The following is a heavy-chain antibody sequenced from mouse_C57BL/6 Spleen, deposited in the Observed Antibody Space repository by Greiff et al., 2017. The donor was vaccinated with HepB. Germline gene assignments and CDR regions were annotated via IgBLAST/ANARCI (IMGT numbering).Heavy chain of an antibody. CDR3: ARGWLLLDYAMDY. J-gene: IGHJ4*01. V-gene: IGHV1-26*01. Sequence: VQLQQSGPELVKPGASVKISCKASGYTFTDYYMNWVKQSHGKSLEWIGDINPNNGGTSYNQKFKGKATLTVDKSSSTAYMELRSLTSEDSAVYYCARGWLLLDYAMDYWGQGTSVTVSS. D-gene: IGHD2-3*01. CDR1: GYTFTDYY. CDR2: INPNNGGT.